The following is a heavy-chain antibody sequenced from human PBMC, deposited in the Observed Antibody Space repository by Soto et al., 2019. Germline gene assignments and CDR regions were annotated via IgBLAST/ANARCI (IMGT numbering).Heavy chain of an antibody. D-gene: IGHD2-2*01. J-gene: IGHJ6*03. CDR1: GGSISSYY. CDR2: IYYSGST. CDR3: ARGLGYGSSTSCSPRGAYYYYYMDV. Sequence: QVQLQESGPGLVKPSETLSLTCTVSGGSISSYYWSWIRQPPGKGLEWIGYIYYSGSTNYNPSLKSRDTISVDTSKNQFARKLSSVTAADTAVYYCARGLGYGSSTSCSPRGAYYYYYMDVWGKGTTVTVSS. V-gene: IGHV4-59*08.